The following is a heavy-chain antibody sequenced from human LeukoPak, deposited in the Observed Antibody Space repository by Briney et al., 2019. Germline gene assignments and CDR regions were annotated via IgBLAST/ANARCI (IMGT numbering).Heavy chain of an antibody. CDR1: GFTFSSYS. CDR3: ATGAYGGNSDY. V-gene: IGHV3-48*01. D-gene: IGHD4-23*01. CDR2: ISSSSSTI. J-gene: IGHJ4*02. Sequence: GGSLRLSCAASGFTFSSYSMNWVRQAPGKGLEWVSYISSSSSTIYYADSVKGRFTISRDNAKNSLYLQMNSLRAEDTAVYYCATGAYGGNSDYWGQGTLVTVSS.